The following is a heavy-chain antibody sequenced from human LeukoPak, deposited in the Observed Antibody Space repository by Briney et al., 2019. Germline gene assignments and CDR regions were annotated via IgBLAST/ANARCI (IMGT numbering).Heavy chain of an antibody. CDR1: GGSVSSSSCY. CDR3: ARRQRWLWHFDY. V-gene: IGHV4-39*01. J-gene: IGHJ4*02. Sequence: SSETLSLTCTVSGGSVSSSSCYWGWIRQPPGKGLEWIGSIYYSGNTYYSPSLKGRVTISLDTSKNQFSLRLSSVTAADTAVYYCARRQRWLWHFDYWGQGTLVTVSS. CDR2: IYYSGNT. D-gene: IGHD6-19*01.